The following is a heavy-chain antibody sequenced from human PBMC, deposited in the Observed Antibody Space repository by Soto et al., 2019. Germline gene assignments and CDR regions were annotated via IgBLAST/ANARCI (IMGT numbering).Heavy chain of an antibody. CDR2: ISYDGSNK. J-gene: IGHJ5*02. D-gene: IGHD6-19*01. V-gene: IGHV3-30*18. Sequence: QVQLVESGGGVVQPGRSLRLSCAASGFTFSSYGMHWVRQAPGKGLEWVAVISYDGSNKYYADSVQGRFTISRDNSKNTLYLQMNSLRAEDTAVYYCAKARDSSGWYLDWFDPGGQGTLVTVSS. CDR3: AKARDSSGWYLDWFDP. CDR1: GFTFSSYG.